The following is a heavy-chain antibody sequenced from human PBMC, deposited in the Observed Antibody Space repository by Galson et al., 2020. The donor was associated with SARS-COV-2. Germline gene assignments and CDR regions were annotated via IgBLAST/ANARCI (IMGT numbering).Heavy chain of an antibody. J-gene: IGHJ6*04. CDR2: IRSKADGGTT. Sequence: GGSLRLSCTASGFTFGDYAMSWFRQAPGKGLEWVGFIRSKADGGTTKYAASVKGRFTISRDDSKSIACLQINSLETEDTAVYYCTRGVPYYDIWTGDLGSNYLYYYGMDVWGEGTTVAVSS. D-gene: IGHD3-9*01. CDR1: GFTFGDYA. CDR3: TRGVPYYDIWTGDLGSNYLYYYGMDV. V-gene: IGHV3-49*03.